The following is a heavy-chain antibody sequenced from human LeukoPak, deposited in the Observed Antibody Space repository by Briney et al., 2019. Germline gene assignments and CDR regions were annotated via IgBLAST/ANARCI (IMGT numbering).Heavy chain of an antibody. CDR2: INHSGST. J-gene: IGHJ4*02. Sequence: SETLSLTCAVYGASFSGYYWSWIRQPPGKGLEWIGEINHSGSTNYISSLKSRVTISVDRSKSQFSLNLSSVTAADTAVYYCARGPGIAAADYWGQGTLVTVSS. CDR3: ARGPGIAAADY. V-gene: IGHV4-34*01. D-gene: IGHD6-13*01. CDR1: GASFSGYY.